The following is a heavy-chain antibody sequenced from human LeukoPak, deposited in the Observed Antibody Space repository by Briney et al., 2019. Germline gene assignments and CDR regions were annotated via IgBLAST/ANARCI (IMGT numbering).Heavy chain of an antibody. CDR1: GFTFNNYG. CDR3: ARPGDNYRRWYFDL. CDR2: IWNDGSNK. D-gene: IGHD1-1*01. V-gene: IGHV3-33*01. J-gene: IGHJ2*01. Sequence: GGSLRLSCETSGFTFNNYGMHWVRQTPGKGLEWVAVIWNDGSNKYYADSVKGRFTISRDNTRNAVNLQMDSLRADDTAVYYCARPGDNYRRWYFDLWGRGTRVTVSS.